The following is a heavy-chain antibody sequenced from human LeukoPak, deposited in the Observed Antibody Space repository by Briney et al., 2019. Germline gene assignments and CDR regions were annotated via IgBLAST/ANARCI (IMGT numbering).Heavy chain of an antibody. CDR1: GFTFSSYG. J-gene: IGHJ6*02. CDR3: ARVNVENSYGYYYYGMDV. Sequence: GGSLRLSCAASGFTFSSYGMHWVRQAPGKGLEWVAVIWYDGSNKYYADSVKGRFTISRDNSKNTLYLQMNSLRAEDTAVYYCARVNVENSYGYYYYGMDVWGQGTTVTVSS. D-gene: IGHD5-18*01. V-gene: IGHV3-33*01. CDR2: IWYDGSNK.